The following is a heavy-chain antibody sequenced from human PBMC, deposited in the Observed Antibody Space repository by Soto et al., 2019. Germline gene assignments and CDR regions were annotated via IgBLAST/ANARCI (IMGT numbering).Heavy chain of an antibody. D-gene: IGHD3-22*01. Sequence: QVQLQESGPGLVKPSETLSLTCTVSGGSMNNYYWRWIRPAPGKGLQYFGYISYMGTTNYNPSLKSRVTISVDTSKNQVSLKLTSVTAADTALYYCTKAGGGYGNSGYYGGDYDSWGRGTLVTVSS. CDR2: ISYMGTT. J-gene: IGHJ5*01. CDR1: GGSMNNYY. V-gene: IGHV4-59*01. CDR3: TKAGGGYGNSGYYGGDYDS.